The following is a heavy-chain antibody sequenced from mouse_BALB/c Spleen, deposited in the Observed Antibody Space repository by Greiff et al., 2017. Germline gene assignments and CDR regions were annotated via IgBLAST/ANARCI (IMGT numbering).Heavy chain of an antibody. D-gene: IGHD1-1*02. V-gene: IGHV1-9*01. J-gene: IGHJ4*01. CDR1: GYTFSSYW. CDR3: ASYGLRDYAMDY. CDR2: ILPGSGST. Sequence: VQLQQSGAELMKPGASVKISCKATGYTFSSYWIEWVKQRPGHGLEWIGEILPGSGSTNYNEKFKGKATFTADTSSNTAYMQLSSLTSEDSAVYYCASYGLRDYAMDYWGQGTSVTVSS.